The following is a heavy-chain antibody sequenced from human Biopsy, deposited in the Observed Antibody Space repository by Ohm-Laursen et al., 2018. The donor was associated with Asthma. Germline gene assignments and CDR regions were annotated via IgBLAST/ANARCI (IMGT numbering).Heavy chain of an antibody. CDR1: GFTFSSYG. Sequence: SLRLSCAAPGFTFSSYGMHWVRQAPGKGLEWVSAISGSGGSTYYADSVKGRFTISRDNSKNTLYLQMNSLGAEDTAVYYCATFPYGDYLPLDYWGQGTLVTVSS. J-gene: IGHJ4*02. CDR2: ISGSGGST. CDR3: ATFPYGDYLPLDY. D-gene: IGHD4-17*01. V-gene: IGHV3-23*01.